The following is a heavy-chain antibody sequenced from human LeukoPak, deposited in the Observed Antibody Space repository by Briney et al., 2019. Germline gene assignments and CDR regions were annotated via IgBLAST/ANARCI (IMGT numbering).Heavy chain of an antibody. Sequence: GGSLRLSCVASGFTLSYYSMNWVRQALGKGLDWVSYISSSSTTIYYADSVKGRFTMSRDNAKNSLYLQMNSPRAGDSAVYYCVRDSRHVPAYWGQGILVTVSS. CDR2: ISSSSTTI. V-gene: IGHV3-48*04. J-gene: IGHJ4*02. CDR1: GFTLSYYS. CDR3: VRDSRHVPAY.